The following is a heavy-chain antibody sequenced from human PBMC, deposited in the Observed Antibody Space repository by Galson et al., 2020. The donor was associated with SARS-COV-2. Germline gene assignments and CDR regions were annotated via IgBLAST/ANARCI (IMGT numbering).Heavy chain of an antibody. V-gene: IGHV1-69*13. D-gene: IGHD2-2*03. CDR1: GGTFSSYA. J-gene: IGHJ6*03. CDR3: ARDRGYCSSISCSPGSNYYYYRDV. Sequence: SVKVSCKASGGTFSSYAISWVRQAPGQGLEWMGGIIPIFGTANYAQKFQGRVTITADESTSTAYMELSSLRSEDTAVYYCARDRGYCSSISCSPGSNYYYYRDVWGKGTTVTVSS. CDR2: IIPIFGTA.